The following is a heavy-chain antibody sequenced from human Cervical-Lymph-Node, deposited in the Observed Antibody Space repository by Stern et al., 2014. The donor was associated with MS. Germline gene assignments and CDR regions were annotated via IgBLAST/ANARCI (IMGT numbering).Heavy chain of an antibody. CDR2: IYPGDSDI. J-gene: IGHJ4*02. D-gene: IGHD3-3*01. V-gene: IGHV5-51*01. CDR3: ARRGVTTRFDY. CDR1: GYSFYSYW. Sequence: EVQLVESGAEVRKPGESLTISCLASGYSFYSYWIGWVRQMPGQGLEWMGIIYPGDSDIRYSPSFQGQVTISADKSINTAYLQWSSLKASDTAMYYCARRGVTTRFDYWGQGTLVTVSS.